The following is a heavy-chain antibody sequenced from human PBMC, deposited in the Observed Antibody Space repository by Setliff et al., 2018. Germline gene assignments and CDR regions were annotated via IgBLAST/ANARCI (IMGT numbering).Heavy chain of an antibody. CDR3: LRLVRYCTKIACQATSGDEV. D-gene: IGHD2-8*01. CDR2: ISAYNGKT. J-gene: IGHJ4*02. V-gene: IGHV1-18*01. Sequence: ASVQVSCKASGYTLSNSILSWVRQAPGQGLEWMGWISAYNGKTYFAQKFQDRITLTTDTSTNTGYLELRGLRSDDTAVYYCLRLVRYCTKIACQATSGDEVWGLGTLVTVSS. CDR1: GYTLSNSI.